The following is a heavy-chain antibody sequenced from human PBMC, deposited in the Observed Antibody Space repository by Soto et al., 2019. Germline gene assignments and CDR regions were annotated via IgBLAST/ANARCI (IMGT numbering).Heavy chain of an antibody. CDR2: IIPILGIA. CDR3: ARLSTDCFWSGSDLDY. J-gene: IGHJ4*02. D-gene: IGHD3-3*01. Sequence: QVQLVQSGAEVKKPGSSVKVSCKASGGTFSSYTISWVRQAPGQGLEWMGRIIPILGIANYAQKFQGRVTITADKSTSTAYMELSSLRSEDTAVYYCARLSTDCFWSGSDLDYWGQGTLVTVSS. V-gene: IGHV1-69*02. CDR1: GGTFSSYT.